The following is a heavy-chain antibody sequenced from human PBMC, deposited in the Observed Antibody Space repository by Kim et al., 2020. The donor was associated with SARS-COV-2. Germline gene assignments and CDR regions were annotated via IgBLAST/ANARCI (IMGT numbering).Heavy chain of an antibody. D-gene: IGHD6-19*01. Sequence: GGSLRLSCAASGFTFSSYGMHWVRQPPGKGLEWVAVIRYDGSNKYYADSVKGRFTISRDNSKNTPYLQMNSLRAEDTAVYYCARDGGRSGWYGYFQHWGQGTLVTVSS. V-gene: IGHV3-33*01. CDR3: ARDGGRSGWYGYFQH. CDR2: IRYDGSNK. CDR1: GFTFSSYG. J-gene: IGHJ1*01.